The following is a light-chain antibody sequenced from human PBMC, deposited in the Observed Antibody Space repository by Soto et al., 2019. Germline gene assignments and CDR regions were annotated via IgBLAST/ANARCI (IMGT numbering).Light chain of an antibody. V-gene: IGKV3-11*01. Sequence: EIVLTQSPATLSLSPGERATLSWRASQSVGKYLVWYQQKPGQAPRLLIYDASNRATGIPARFSGSGSGTDFTLTISSLEPEDFAVYYCQQRSNWPPITFGQGTRLENK. CDR3: QQRSNWPPIT. J-gene: IGKJ5*01. CDR1: QSVGKY. CDR2: DAS.